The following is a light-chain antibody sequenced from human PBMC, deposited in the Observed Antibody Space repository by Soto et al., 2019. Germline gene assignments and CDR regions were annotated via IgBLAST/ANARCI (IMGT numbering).Light chain of an antibody. CDR3: QQSYNTPN. V-gene: IGKV1-39*01. J-gene: IGKJ5*01. CDR1: QGIGTH. CDR2: GAP. Sequence: IQMTQSPSSLSASIGDTVTITCRASQGIGTHLNWYLQRPGRVPKLLIYGAPTLQSGVPSRFSGSVSGTRFTLTISDLHPEDFGTYYCQQSYNTPNFGPGTRL.